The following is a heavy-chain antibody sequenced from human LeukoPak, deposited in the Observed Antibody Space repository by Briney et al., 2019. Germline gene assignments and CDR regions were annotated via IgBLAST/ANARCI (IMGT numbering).Heavy chain of an antibody. Sequence: PGGSLRLSCAASEFTFSSYEMNWVRQAPGKGLEWASYISSSGDTIYYADSVKGRFTISRDNAKNSLYLQMNSLRAEDTAVYYCARVPRSTRIPIFRWGQGTLVTVSS. D-gene: IGHD3-3*01. CDR2: ISSSGDTI. V-gene: IGHV3-48*03. CDR3: ARVPRSTRIPIFR. J-gene: IGHJ4*02. CDR1: EFTFSSYE.